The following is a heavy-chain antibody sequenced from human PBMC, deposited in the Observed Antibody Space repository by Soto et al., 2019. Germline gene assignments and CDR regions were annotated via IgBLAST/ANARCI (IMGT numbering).Heavy chain of an antibody. Sequence: GASVKVSCKASGYTFTSYGISCVRQSPGQGLEWMGWISAYNGNTNYAQKLQGRVTMTTDTSTSTAYMELRSLRSDDTAVYYCARDEYSGSPYYFDYWGQGTLVTVSS. CDR2: ISAYNGNT. V-gene: IGHV1-18*01. J-gene: IGHJ4*02. CDR1: GYTFTSYG. CDR3: ARDEYSGSPYYFDY. D-gene: IGHD1-26*01.